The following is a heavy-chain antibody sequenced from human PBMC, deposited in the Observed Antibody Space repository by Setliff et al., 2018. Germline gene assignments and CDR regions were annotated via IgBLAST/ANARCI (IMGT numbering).Heavy chain of an antibody. D-gene: IGHD3-3*01. V-gene: IGHV3-43*01. Sequence: SLRLSCAASGFTFDDYTMHWVRQAPGKGLEWVSLITWDGGSTFYADSVKGRFTISRDNRKNSLYLRMNSLTSEDTALYFCTKDGGRLRFVSHLDFWGQGTPVTVSS. CDR2: ITWDGGST. J-gene: IGHJ4*02. CDR3: TKDGGRLRFVSHLDF. CDR1: GFTFDDYT.